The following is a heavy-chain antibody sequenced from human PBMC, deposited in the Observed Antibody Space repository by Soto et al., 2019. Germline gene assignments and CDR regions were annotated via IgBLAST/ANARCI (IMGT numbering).Heavy chain of an antibody. V-gene: IGHV3-21*06. J-gene: IGHJ1*01. Sequence: GGSLRLSRAASGFMFSAYTMNWVRQAPGKGLEWLSSISDDSSYIDYADSLRGRFTVSRDNARNSLYLQIDSLGVEDTAVYYCATPYYFNHWGPGTLVTVYS. CDR1: GFMFSAYT. CDR3: ATPYYFNH. D-gene: IGHD3-16*01. CDR2: ISDDSSYI.